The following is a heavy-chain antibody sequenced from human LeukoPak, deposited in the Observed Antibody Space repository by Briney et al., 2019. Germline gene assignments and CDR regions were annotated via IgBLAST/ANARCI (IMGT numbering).Heavy chain of an antibody. Sequence: GASVKVSCKASGYTFTSYYMHWVRQAPGQGLEWMGWINPNSGGTNYAQKFQGRVTMTRDTSISTAYMELSRLRSDDTAVYYCARDSSSWNDNWFDPWGQGTLVTVSS. V-gene: IGHV1-2*02. CDR2: INPNSGGT. J-gene: IGHJ5*02. D-gene: IGHD6-13*01. CDR1: GYTFTSYY. CDR3: ARDSSSWNDNWFDP.